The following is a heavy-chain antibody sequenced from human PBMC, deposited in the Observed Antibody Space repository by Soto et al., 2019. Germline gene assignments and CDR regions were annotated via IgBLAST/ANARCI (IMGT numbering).Heavy chain of an antibody. V-gene: IGHV1-69*06. Sequence: SVKVSCKASGGTFSSYAISWVRPAPGQGLEWMGGIIPIFGTANYAQKFQGRVTITADKSTSTAYMELSSLRSEDTAVYYCARVAPTSWYFDYWGQGTLVTVSS. D-gene: IGHD1-1*01. CDR2: IIPIFGTA. J-gene: IGHJ4*02. CDR1: GGTFSSYA. CDR3: ARVAPTSWYFDY.